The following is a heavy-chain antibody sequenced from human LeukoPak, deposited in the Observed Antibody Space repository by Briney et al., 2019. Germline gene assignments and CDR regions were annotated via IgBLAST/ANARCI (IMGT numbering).Heavy chain of an antibody. CDR3: AKDQRSDRDAFDI. CDR1: GFTFDDHA. CDR2: INWNSGSM. V-gene: IGHV3-9*01. Sequence: SGGSLRLSCAASGFTFDDHAMHWVRQAPGKGLEWASGINWNSGSMGYADSVKGRFTISRDNAKNSLYLQMDSLRTEDTALYYCAKDQRSDRDAFDIWGQGTMVTVSS. D-gene: IGHD1-26*01. J-gene: IGHJ3*02.